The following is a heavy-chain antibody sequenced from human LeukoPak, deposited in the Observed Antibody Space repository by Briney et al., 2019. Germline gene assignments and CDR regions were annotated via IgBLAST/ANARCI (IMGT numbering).Heavy chain of an antibody. J-gene: IGHJ4*02. D-gene: IGHD4-23*01. CDR2: INHSGST. CDR3: ARGSGGNSWKSKLWYY. CDR1: GGSFSGYY. Sequence: NPSETLSLTCAVYGGSFSGYYWSWIRQPPGKGLEWIGEINHSGSTNYNPSLKSRVTISVDTSKNQFSLKLSSVTAADTAVYYCARGSGGNSWKSKLWYYWGQGTLVTVSS. V-gene: IGHV4-34*01.